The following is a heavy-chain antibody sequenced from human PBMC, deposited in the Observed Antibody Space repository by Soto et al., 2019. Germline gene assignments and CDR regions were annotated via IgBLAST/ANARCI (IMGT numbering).Heavy chain of an antibody. CDR3: ARDQESITDRILQY. CDR1: GYTFASFG. D-gene: IGHD3-10*01. J-gene: IGHJ4*02. Sequence: ASVKVSCKASGYTFASFGFSWVRQAPGQGLEWLGWISAYNGNTHYAQKVRDRVTLTTDTSTNTAYMELRSLTSDDTAVYYCARDQESITDRILQYWGQGTRVTVSS. CDR2: ISAYNGNT. V-gene: IGHV1-18*01.